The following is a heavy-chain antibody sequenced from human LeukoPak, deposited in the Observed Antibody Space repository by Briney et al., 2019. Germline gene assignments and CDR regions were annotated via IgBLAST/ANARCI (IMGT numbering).Heavy chain of an antibody. CDR2: ISGSGGST. J-gene: IGHJ6*03. Sequence: GGTLRLPCAASGFTFSSYGMSWVRQAPGKGLEWVSAISGSGGSTYYADSVKGRFTISRDNSKNTLYLQMNSLRAEDTAVYYCAKSQIHVDTAMKGDYYYMDVWGKGTTVTISS. CDR1: GFTFSSYG. V-gene: IGHV3-23*01. CDR3: AKSQIHVDTAMKGDYYYMDV. D-gene: IGHD5-18*01.